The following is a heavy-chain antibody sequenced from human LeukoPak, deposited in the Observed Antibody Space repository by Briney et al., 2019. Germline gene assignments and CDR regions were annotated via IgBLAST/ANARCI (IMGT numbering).Heavy chain of an antibody. D-gene: IGHD3-16*01. J-gene: IGHJ4*01. Sequence: ASVKVPCKASGYTLTDYYLHWVRQAPGQGLKWMGWINPNSGATHYAQSFQARVTMTRDTSIASSYIELTGLESDDTAVYYCARGRRILGGPENAGDFFDFWGQGSLVTVSS. CDR1: GYTLTDYY. V-gene: IGHV1-2*02. CDR3: ARGRRILGGPENAGDFFDF. CDR2: INPNSGAT.